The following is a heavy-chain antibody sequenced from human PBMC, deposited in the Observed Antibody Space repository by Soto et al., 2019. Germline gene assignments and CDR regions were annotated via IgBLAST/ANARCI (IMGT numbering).Heavy chain of an antibody. CDR3: AKDLTDIVLMVYARVTSYYYSGMDV. CDR1: GFIFSSYG. J-gene: IGHJ6*02. V-gene: IGHV3-30*18. D-gene: IGHD2-8*01. CDR2: ISHDGSNK. Sequence: GGSLRLSCAVSGFIFSSYGMHWVRQAPGKGLEWVAVISHDGSNKYYADSVKGRFTISRDNSKNTLYLQMNSLRADDTAVYYCAKDLTDIVLMVYARVTSYYYSGMDVWGQGTTVTVSS.